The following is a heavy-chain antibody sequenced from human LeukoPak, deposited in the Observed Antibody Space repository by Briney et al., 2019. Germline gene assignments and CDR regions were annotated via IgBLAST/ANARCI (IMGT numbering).Heavy chain of an antibody. D-gene: IGHD3-3*01. CDR1: GYTFTSYD. V-gene: IGHV1-8*01. J-gene: IGHJ4*02. CDR2: MNPNSGNT. Sequence: ASVKVSCKASGYTFTSYDINWVRQAPGQGLVWMGWMNPNSGNTGYAQKFQGRVTMTRNTSISTAYMELSSLRSEDTAVYYCARGPVAGFWSGYWYYFDYWGQGTLVTVSS. CDR3: ARGPVAGFWSGYWYYFDY.